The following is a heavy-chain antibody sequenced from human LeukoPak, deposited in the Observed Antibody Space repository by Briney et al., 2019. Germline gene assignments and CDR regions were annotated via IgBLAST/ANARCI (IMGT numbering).Heavy chain of an antibody. V-gene: IGHV1-2*02. J-gene: IGHJ4*02. CDR2: VNLNSGGT. D-gene: IGHD2-15*01. Sequence: ASVKVSCKASGYTFTDYYMHWVRQAPGQGLEWMGWVNLNSGGTNFAQRFQGRVTMTRDTSISTAYMDLSRLISDDTAVYYCARDAGYCTGGSCWYFDHWGQGTLVTVSS. CDR3: ARDAGYCTGGSCWYFDH. CDR1: GYTFTDYY.